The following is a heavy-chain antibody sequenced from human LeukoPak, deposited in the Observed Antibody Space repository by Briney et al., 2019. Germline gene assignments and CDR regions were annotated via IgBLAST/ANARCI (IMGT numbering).Heavy chain of an antibody. CDR3: ATAGYSSGWYDGYYYYGMDV. Sequence: ASVKVSCKVSGYTLTELSMHWVRQAPGKGLEWMGGFDPEDSETIYAQKFQGRVTMTEDTSTDTAYMELSSLRSEDTAVYYCATAGYSSGWYDGYYYYGMDVWGQGTTVTVSS. CDR2: FDPEDSET. D-gene: IGHD6-19*01. CDR1: GYTLTELS. V-gene: IGHV1-24*01. J-gene: IGHJ6*02.